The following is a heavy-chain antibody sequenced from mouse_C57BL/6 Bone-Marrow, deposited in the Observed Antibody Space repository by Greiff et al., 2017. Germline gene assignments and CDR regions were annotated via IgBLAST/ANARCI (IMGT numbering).Heavy chain of an antibody. V-gene: IGHV1-69*01. CDR1: GYTFTSYW. Sequence: VQLQQPGAELVMPGASVKLSCKASGYTFTSYWMHWVKQRPGQGLEWIGEIDPSDSYTNYNQKFKGKSTLTVDKSSSTAYVQLSSLTSEDPAVYDCAREGDLAGAMDYWGQGTSVTVSS. J-gene: IGHJ4*01. CDR2: IDPSDSYT. CDR3: AREGDLAGAMDY.